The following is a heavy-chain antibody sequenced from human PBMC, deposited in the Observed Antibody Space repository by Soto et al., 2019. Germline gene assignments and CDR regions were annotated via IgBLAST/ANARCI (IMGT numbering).Heavy chain of an antibody. CDR2: NYYSWRN. J-gene: IGHJ6*02. CDR1: GGSVRSSTYY. V-gene: IGHV4-39*02. Sequence: PSETLSLTCTVSGGSVRSSTYYWGWIRQANGKGLEWIASNYYSWRNNNNPALKSRVTMSVDTYTNQFTLKMTAVTAAAPAVYFCARDRTVVGINRDRDHYGLDFWAQVDTVTVSS. D-gene: IGHD1-20*01. CDR3: ARDRTVVGINRDRDHYGLDF.